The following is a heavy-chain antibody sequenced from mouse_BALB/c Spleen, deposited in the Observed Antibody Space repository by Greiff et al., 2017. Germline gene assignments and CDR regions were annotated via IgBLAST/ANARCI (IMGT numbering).Heavy chain of an antibody. J-gene: IGHJ4*01. D-gene: IGHD4-1*01. V-gene: IGHV14-3*02. CDR2: IDPANGNT. CDR1: GFNIKDTY. Sequence: EVQLQQSGAELVKPGASVKLSCTASGFNIKDTYMHWVKQRPEQGLEWIGRIDPANGNTKYDPKFQGKATITADTSSNTAYLQLSSLTSEDTAVYYCARSANWDSAMDYWGQGTTVTVSS. CDR3: ARSANWDSAMDY.